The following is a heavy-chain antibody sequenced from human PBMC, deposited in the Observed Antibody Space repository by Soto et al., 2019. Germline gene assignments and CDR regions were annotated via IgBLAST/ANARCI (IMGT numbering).Heavy chain of an antibody. CDR1: RFTLSNCG. J-gene: IGHJ5*02. CDR3: AKDLYTSGWYNYFDP. Sequence: QVQLVESGGGVVQPGGSLILSCAASRFTLSNCGMHWVRQAPGRGLEWVAMISYDGNEKHYIDSVKGRFTISRDDSKNTLYLQMNSLRPEDTAVYYCAKDLYTSGWYNYFDPWGQGTLVTVSP. D-gene: IGHD6-19*01. CDR2: ISYDGNEK. V-gene: IGHV3-30*18.